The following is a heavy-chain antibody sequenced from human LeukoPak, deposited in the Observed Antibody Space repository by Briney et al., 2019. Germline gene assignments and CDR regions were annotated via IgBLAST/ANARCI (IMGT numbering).Heavy chain of an antibody. J-gene: IGHJ4*02. CDR1: GGSISSSSYY. V-gene: IGHV4-39*07. Sequence: PSETLSLTCTVSGGSISSSSYYWGWIRQPPGKGLEWIGSIYYSGSTYYNPSLKSRVTISIGTSKNQFSLKLSSVTAADTAVYFCARVAAAGNYYFDYWGQGTLVTVSS. D-gene: IGHD6-13*01. CDR2: IYYSGST. CDR3: ARVAAAGNYYFDY.